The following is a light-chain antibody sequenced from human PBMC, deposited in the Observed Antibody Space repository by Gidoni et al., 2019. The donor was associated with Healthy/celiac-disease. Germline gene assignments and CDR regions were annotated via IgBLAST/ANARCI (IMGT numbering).Light chain of an antibody. V-gene: IGKV1-27*01. CDR2: AAS. CDR1: QGISNY. Sequence: DIQMTQSPSSLSASVGDRVTITCRASQGISNYLAWYQQKPGTVPKLLLYAASTLQSGVQSRFSGSGSGTDFTLNISSLQPEDVETYYCQKYNSAPRTFGPGTQVDIK. J-gene: IGKJ3*01. CDR3: QKYNSAPRT.